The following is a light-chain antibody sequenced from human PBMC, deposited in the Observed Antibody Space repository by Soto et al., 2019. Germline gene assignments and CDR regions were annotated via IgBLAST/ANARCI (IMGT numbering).Light chain of an antibody. CDR2: WAS. Sequence: DIVMTQSPDSLAVSLGERATINCRSSQSVLHTSNNKNYLAWYQQKPGQPPKLLIYWASTRESGVPDRFSGSGSGTDFTLTISGLQAEDVALYYCQQYYDTRSFGQGTKLEIK. CDR1: QSVLHTSNNKNY. CDR3: QQYYDTRS. J-gene: IGKJ2*01. V-gene: IGKV4-1*01.